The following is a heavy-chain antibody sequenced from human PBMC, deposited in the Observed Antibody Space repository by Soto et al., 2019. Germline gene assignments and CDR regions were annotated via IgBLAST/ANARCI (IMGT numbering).Heavy chain of an antibody. J-gene: IGHJ4*02. CDR1: GFSLTTGVG. Sequence: ITLEESGTTLVKPTETLTLTCTFSGFSLTTGVGVGWVRQTPGKALEWLALVYWDDDKHYNPSLKTRLTITKDDSKGQVVLTMTKMDPADSATYYCATLTADFWGPGTLVTVS. V-gene: IGHV2-5*02. CDR2: VYWDDDK. CDR3: ATLTADF.